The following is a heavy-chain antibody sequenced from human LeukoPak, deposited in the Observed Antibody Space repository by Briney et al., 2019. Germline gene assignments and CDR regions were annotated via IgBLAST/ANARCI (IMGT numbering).Heavy chain of an antibody. CDR2: ISGSGGST. V-gene: IGHV3-23*01. CDR3: AKGGDCSSISCLQGIVDY. J-gene: IGHJ4*02. Sequence: GGSLRLSCAASGFTFSSYAMSWVRQAPGKGLEWVSAISGSGGSTYYADSVKGRFTISRDNSKNTLYLQMNSLRAEDTAVYYCAKGGDCSSISCLQGIVDYWGQGTLVTVSS. CDR1: GFTFSSYA. D-gene: IGHD2-2*01.